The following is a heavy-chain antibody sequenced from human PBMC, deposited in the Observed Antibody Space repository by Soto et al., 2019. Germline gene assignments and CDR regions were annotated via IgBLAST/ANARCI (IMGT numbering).Heavy chain of an antibody. J-gene: IGHJ6*02. CDR2: IYYSGST. CDR3: ARAPRVVTDV. V-gene: IGHV4-30-4*01. D-gene: IGHD5-18*01. CDR1: GGSISSGDYY. Sequence: PSETLSLTCTVSGGSISSGDYYWSWIRQPPGKGLEWIGYIYYSGSTYYNPSLKSRGTISVDTCKNQFSLKLGSVTAADRAVYYCARAPRVVTDVWGQGTTVTVSS.